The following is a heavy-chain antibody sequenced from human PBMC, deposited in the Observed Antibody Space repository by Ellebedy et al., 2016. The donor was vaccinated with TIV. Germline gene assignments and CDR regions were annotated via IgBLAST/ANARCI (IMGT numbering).Heavy chain of an antibody. CDR2: ISYDGNYK. CDR3: ARDLQGPKAFDF. CDR1: GFTFSNYA. V-gene: IGHV3-30*04. Sequence: GESLKISXAASGFTFSNYAVHWVRQAPGKGLEWVSAISYDGNYKYYTNSVKGRFTISRDNAKNTLYLQMNSLRAEDTAVYFCARDLQGPKAFDFWGQGTMVTVSS. J-gene: IGHJ3*01.